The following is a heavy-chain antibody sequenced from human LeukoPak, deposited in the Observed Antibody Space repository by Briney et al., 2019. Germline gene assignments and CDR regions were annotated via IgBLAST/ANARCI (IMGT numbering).Heavy chain of an antibody. CDR3: ASVYCSSTSCYTGIDAFDI. J-gene: IGHJ3*02. D-gene: IGHD2-2*02. CDR2: IIPIFGTA. Sequence: RASVKVSCKASGGTFSSYAISWVRQAPGQGLEWMGGIIPIFGTANYAQKFQGRVTITADESTSTAYMELSSLRPEDTAVYYCASVYCSSTSCYTGIDAFDIWGQGTMVTVSS. CDR1: GGTFSSYA. V-gene: IGHV1-69*13.